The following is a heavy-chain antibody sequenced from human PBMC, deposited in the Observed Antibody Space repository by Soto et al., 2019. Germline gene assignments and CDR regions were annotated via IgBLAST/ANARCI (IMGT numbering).Heavy chain of an antibody. CDR3: ATQHSITMVRGVIIKPPYYYYGMDV. CDR1: GYSFTSYW. V-gene: IGHV5-51*01. J-gene: IGHJ6*02. Sequence: PGESLKISCKGSGYSFTSYWIGWVRQMPGKGLEWMGIIYPGDSDTRYSPSFQGQVTISADKSISTAYLQWSSLKASDTAMYYCATQHSITMVRGVIIKPPYYYYGMDVWGQGTTVTVSS. CDR2: IYPGDSDT. D-gene: IGHD3-10*01.